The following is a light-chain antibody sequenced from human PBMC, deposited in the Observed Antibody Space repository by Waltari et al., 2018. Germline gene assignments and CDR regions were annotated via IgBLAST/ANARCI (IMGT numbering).Light chain of an antibody. CDR1: PNVGRS. J-gene: IGKJ1*01. CDR2: GTS. Sequence: EIVLTQSPATLSLSPGESATLPCRARPNVGRSLAGYLQTPGQAPRLLIFGTSSRATDIPDRFSVSGSGADFSLTISRLEPEDFAVYFCQHYVRLPVTFGQGTKVDIK. CDR3: QHYVRLPVT. V-gene: IGKV3-20*01.